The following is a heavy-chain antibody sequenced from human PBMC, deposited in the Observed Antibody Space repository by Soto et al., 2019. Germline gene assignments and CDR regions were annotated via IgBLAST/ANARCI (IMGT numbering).Heavy chain of an antibody. CDR1: GGTFSSYA. CDR3: ARARSPWRSASGDWFDP. D-gene: IGHD3-10*01. CDR2: IIPIFGTA. Sequence: QVQLVQSGAEVKKPGSSVKVSCKASGGTFSSYAISWVRQAPGQGLEWMGGIIPIFGTANYAQKFQGRVTITADESTSIAYMELSSLRSEDTAVYYCARARSPWRSASGDWFDPWGQGTLVTVSS. V-gene: IGHV1-69*01. J-gene: IGHJ5*02.